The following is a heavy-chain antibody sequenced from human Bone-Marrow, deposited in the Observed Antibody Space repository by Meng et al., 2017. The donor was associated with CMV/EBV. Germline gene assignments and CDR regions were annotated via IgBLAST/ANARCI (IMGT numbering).Heavy chain of an antibody. CDR3: AKDIMDV. V-gene: IGHV3-23*03. J-gene: IGHJ6*02. Sequence: GGSLRLSCAASGFTFSSYAMSWVRQAPGKGLEWVSVIYSGGSSTYYADSVKGRFTISRDNSKNTLYLQMNSLRAEDTAVYYCAKDIMDVWGQGTTVTVSS. CDR1: GFTFSSYA. CDR2: IYSGGSST.